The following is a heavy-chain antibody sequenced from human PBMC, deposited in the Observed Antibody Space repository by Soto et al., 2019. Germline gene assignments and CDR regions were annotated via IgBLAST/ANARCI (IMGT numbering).Heavy chain of an antibody. CDR1: GFTFSGYW. Sequence: EVQLVESGGGLVQPGGSLRLSCAASGFTFSGYWMSWVRQAPGKGLEWVANIKQDGSEIYYVDSVKGRFTIARDNAKNSLYLLMNSLRAEDTAVYYCAKNNRYCSSTNCFVFDYWGQGTLVTVSS. CDR2: IKQDGSEI. J-gene: IGHJ4*02. V-gene: IGHV3-7*01. CDR3: AKNNRYCSSTNCFVFDY. D-gene: IGHD2-2*01.